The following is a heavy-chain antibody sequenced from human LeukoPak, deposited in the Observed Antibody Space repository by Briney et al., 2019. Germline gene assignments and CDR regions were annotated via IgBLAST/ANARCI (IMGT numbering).Heavy chain of an antibody. Sequence: KASETLSLTCTVSGGSISSYYWSWIRQPPGKGLEWIGYIYYSGSTNYNPSLKNRVTISVDTSKNQFSLKLSSVTAADTAVYYCASVTEGVGATSAVTEAFDIWGQGTMVTVSS. CDR2: IYYSGST. CDR1: GGSISSYY. V-gene: IGHV4-59*01. D-gene: IGHD1-26*01. J-gene: IGHJ3*02. CDR3: ASVTEGVGATSAVTEAFDI.